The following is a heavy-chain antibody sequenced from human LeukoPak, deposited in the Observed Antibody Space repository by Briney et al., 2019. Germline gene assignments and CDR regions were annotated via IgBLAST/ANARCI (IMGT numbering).Heavy chain of an antibody. V-gene: IGHV4-61*02. Sequence: SETLSLTCTVSGGSISSGTYYWSWIRQPAGKGLEWIGRIYTSGSTNYNPSLKSRVTISVDTFKNQFSLKLSSVTAADTAVYYCARAFDFWSGYIDYWGQGTLVTVSS. D-gene: IGHD3-3*01. J-gene: IGHJ4*02. CDR2: IYTSGST. CDR3: ARAFDFWSGYIDY. CDR1: GGSISSGTYY.